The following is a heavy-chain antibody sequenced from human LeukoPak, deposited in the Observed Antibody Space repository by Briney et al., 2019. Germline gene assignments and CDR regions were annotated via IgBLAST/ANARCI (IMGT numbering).Heavy chain of an antibody. D-gene: IGHD3-3*01. CDR3: AKAYYDFWSGYSEAGDY. CDR2: ISGSGGST. V-gene: IGHV3-23*01. Sequence: GGSLRLSCAASGFTFSSYAMSWVRQAPGKGLEWVSAISGSGGSTYYADSVKGRFTISRDNSKNTLYLQMNSLRAEDTAVYYCAKAYYDFWSGYSEAGDYWGQGTLVTVSS. CDR1: GFTFSSYA. J-gene: IGHJ4*02.